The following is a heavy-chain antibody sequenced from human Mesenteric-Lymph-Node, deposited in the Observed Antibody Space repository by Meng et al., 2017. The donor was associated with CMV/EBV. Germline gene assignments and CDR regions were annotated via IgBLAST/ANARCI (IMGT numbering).Heavy chain of an antibody. CDR2: IYYSGST. D-gene: IGHD2-2*01. V-gene: IGHV4-59*01. Sequence: GPLRPSGTVPGGSISSYYWSWIRQPPGKGLEWIGYIYYSGSTTYNPSLKSRVTISVDTSKNQLSLKLSYVTAADTAVYYCARDRRYCGSTTCSASDAFDIWGQGTMVTVSS. J-gene: IGHJ3*02. CDR3: ARDRRYCGSTTCSASDAFDI. CDR1: GGSISSYY.